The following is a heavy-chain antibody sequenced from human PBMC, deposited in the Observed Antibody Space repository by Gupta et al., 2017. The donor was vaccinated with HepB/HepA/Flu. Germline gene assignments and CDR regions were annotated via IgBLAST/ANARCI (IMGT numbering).Heavy chain of an antibody. CDR1: GFTFRNYE. CDR3: TRDRGGYSGYVG. J-gene: IGHJ1*01. Sequence: EVQLVESGGGLVQPGGSLRLSCAASGFTFRNYEMNWVRQAPGKGLEWVSYISSSGSTIYYADSVKGRFTISRDNAKNSLYLQMISLRAEDTAVYYCTRDRGGYSGYVGWGQGTLVTVSS. CDR2: ISSSGSTI. D-gene: IGHD5-12*01. V-gene: IGHV3-48*03.